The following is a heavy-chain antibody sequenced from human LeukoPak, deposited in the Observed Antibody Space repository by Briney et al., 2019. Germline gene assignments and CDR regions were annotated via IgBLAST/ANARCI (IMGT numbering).Heavy chain of an antibody. Sequence: ASVKVSCKTSGYTFTSYYIHWVRQPPGQGLEWMGIINPSSGATNYAQKFQDRVTMTRDTSISTAYMELSRLRSDDTAVYYCATGEYNYWGQGTLVTVSS. CDR2: INPSSGAT. D-gene: IGHD3-16*01. J-gene: IGHJ4*02. CDR1: GYTFTSYY. CDR3: ATGEYNY. V-gene: IGHV1-46*01.